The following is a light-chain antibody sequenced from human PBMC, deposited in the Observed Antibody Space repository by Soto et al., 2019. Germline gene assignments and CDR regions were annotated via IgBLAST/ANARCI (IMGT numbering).Light chain of an antibody. Sequence: EVLLTQSPATLSLSPGERATLSCRASQSVSNYLMWYQQKPGQPPRLLIYDASNRATGSPARFSGRGSGTYFTLTISNRQPEDFGTYYWQQYKCYPPTFGQGTKLEIK. CDR3: QQYKCYPPT. V-gene: IGKV3-11*01. J-gene: IGKJ2*01. CDR2: DAS. CDR1: QSVSNY.